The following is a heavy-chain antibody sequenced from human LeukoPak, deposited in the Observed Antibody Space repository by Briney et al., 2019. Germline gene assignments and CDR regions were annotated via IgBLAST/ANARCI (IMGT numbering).Heavy chain of an antibody. D-gene: IGHD3-9*01. V-gene: IGHV1-18*01. Sequence: GASVKVSCKASGGTFSSYDISWVRQAPGQGLEWMGWISAYNGNTNYAQKLQGRVTMTTDTSTSTAYMELRSLRSDDTAVYYCARDVVLRYFDWLLPNWFDPWGQGTLVTVSS. J-gene: IGHJ5*02. CDR3: ARDVVLRYFDWLLPNWFDP. CDR2: ISAYNGNT. CDR1: GGTFSSYD.